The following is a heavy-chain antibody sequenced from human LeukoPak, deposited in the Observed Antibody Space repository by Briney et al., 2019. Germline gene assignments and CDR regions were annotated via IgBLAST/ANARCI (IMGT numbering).Heavy chain of an antibody. CDR3: PTVRRYSYGPFDY. CDR2: IKSKTDVGTS. Sequence: GGSLRLSCAASGFTFSNAWMSWVRQAPGRGVECVGRIKSKTDVGTSDYAAPVKIRFTISRGDAKNRLYLQMNSLNPEDTAVYYCPTVRRYSYGPFDYWGQGTLVTVSS. V-gene: IGHV3-15*01. CDR1: GFTFSNAW. D-gene: IGHD5-18*01. J-gene: IGHJ4*02.